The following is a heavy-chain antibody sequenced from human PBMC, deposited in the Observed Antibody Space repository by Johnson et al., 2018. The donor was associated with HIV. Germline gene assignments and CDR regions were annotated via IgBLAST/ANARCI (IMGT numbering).Heavy chain of an antibody. J-gene: IGHJ3*01. D-gene: IGHD3-16*01. CDR3: AKYDRFAFDV. V-gene: IGHV3-7*05. CDR2: INQDGSEK. CDR1: GFTFSSYW. Sequence: VQLVESGGGVVQPGRSLRLSCAASGFTFSSYWMSWVRQAPGKGLEWVANINQDGSEKYYVDSVKGRFIISRDNGRNSLYLQMNNLRAEDTAVYFCAKYDRFAFDVWGQGTMVTVSS.